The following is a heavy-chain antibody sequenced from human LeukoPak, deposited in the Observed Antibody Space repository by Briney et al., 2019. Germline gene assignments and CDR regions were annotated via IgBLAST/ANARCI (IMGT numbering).Heavy chain of an antibody. CDR1: GGAFSNYF. D-gene: IGHD2-2*01. V-gene: IGHV4-34*01. CDR2: INDSGST. J-gene: IGHJ4*02. Sequence: PSETLSLTCAVSGGAFSNYFWTWIRQPPGKGPEWIAEINDSGSTNSNSSLRSRVAIPLDTSKNQFSLRLTSVTAADTAVYYCARGQYCSTTTCYSARRYFDFWGQGTLVTVSS. CDR3: ARGQYCSTTTCYSARRYFDF.